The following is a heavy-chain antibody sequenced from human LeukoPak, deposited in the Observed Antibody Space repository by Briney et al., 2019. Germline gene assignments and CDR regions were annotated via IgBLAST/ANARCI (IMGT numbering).Heavy chain of an antibody. CDR3: ARIASQTHDY. V-gene: IGHV3-48*03. J-gene: IGHJ4*02. D-gene: IGHD2-2*01. CDR2: ISSSGSTI. CDR1: GFTCSSYA. Sequence: GGSLRLSCAASGFTCSSYAMSWVRQAPGKGLEWVSYISSSGSTIYYADSVKGRFTISRDNAKNSLYLQMDSLRAEDTAVYYCARIASQTHDYWGQGTLVTVSS.